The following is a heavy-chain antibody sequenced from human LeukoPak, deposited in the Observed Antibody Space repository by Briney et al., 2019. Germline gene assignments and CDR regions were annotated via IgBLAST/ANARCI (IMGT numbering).Heavy chain of an antibody. V-gene: IGHV1-69*13. Sequence: SVKVSCKASGGTFSSYAISWVRQAPGQGLEWKGGIIPIFGTANYAQKFQGRVTITADESTSTAYMELSSLRSEDTAVYYCAREADYDFWSGISRAFDYWGQGTLVTVPS. CDR2: IIPIFGTA. D-gene: IGHD3-3*01. J-gene: IGHJ4*02. CDR3: AREADYDFWSGISRAFDY. CDR1: GGTFSSYA.